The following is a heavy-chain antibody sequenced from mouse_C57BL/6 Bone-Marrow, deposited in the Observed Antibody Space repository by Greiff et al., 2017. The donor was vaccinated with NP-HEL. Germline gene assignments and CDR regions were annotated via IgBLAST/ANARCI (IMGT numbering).Heavy chain of an antibody. J-gene: IGHJ1*03. Sequence: QVQLQQPGAELVMPGASVKLSCKASGYTFTSYWMHWVKQRPGQGLEWIGEIDPSDSYTNYNQKFKGKSTLTVDKSSSTADLQLSSRTSEDSAVYYCARGTMVFHWYFDVWGTGTTVTVSS. D-gene: IGHD2-2*01. CDR3: ARGTMVFHWYFDV. CDR1: GYTFTSYW. V-gene: IGHV1-69*01. CDR2: IDPSDSYT.